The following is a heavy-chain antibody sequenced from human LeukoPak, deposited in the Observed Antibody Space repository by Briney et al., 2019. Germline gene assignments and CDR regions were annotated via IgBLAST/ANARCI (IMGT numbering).Heavy chain of an antibody. Sequence: GGSLRLSCVISGFTPSNYWMSWVRQAPGKGPEWVANIRKDGSEKNYAQSVKGRFSISRDNAKNSVYLQMNSLRVEDAAVYYCARTFGGSDPYGLDVWGQGTAVIVSS. V-gene: IGHV3-7*01. CDR3: ARTFGGSDPYGLDV. CDR1: GFTPSNYW. CDR2: IRKDGSEK. D-gene: IGHD2-15*01. J-gene: IGHJ6*02.